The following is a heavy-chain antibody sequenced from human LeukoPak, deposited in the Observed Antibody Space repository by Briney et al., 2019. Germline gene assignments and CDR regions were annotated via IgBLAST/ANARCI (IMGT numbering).Heavy chain of an antibody. J-gene: IGHJ4*02. CDR3: ARDVGCSGGSCYQVYFDY. CDR2: ISAYNGNT. D-gene: IGHD2-15*01. CDR1: GYTFTSYG. V-gene: IGHV1-18*01. Sequence: ASVKVSCKASGYTFTSYGISWVRQAPGQGLEWMGWISAYNGNTDYAQKLQGRVTMTTDTSTSTAYMELRSLRSDDTAVYYCARDVGCSGGSCYQVYFDYWGQGTLVTVSS.